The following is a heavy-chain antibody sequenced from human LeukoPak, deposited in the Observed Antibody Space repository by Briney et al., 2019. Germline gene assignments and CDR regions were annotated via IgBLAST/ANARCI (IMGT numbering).Heavy chain of an antibody. CDR2: IWYDGSNK. J-gene: IGHJ6*02. CDR1: GFTFSSYG. CDR3: ARDRLSFDDFWSGYFYYYGMDV. Sequence: GGSLRLSCAASGFTFSSYGMHWVRQAPGKGLEWVAVIWYDGSNKYYADSVKGRFTISRDNAKNSLYLQMNSLRAEDTAVYYCARDRLSFDDFWSGYFYYYGMDVWGQGTTVTVSS. V-gene: IGHV3-33*01. D-gene: IGHD3-3*01.